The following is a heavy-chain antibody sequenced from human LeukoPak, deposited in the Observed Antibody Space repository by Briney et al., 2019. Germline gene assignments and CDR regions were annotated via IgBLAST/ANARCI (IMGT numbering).Heavy chain of an antibody. CDR2: FDPEDGET. D-gene: IGHD3-10*01. CDR1: GYTLTELS. Sequence: ASVKVSCKVSGYTLTELSMHWVRQAPGKGLEWMGGFDPEDGETIYAQKFQGRATMTEDTSTDTAYMELSSLRSEDTAVYYCATWFRSGSPSRHNWFDPWGRGTLVTVSS. J-gene: IGHJ5*02. CDR3: ATWFRSGSPSRHNWFDP. V-gene: IGHV1-24*01.